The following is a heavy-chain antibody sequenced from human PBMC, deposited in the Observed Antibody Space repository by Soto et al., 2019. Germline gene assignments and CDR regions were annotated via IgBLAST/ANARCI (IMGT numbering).Heavy chain of an antibody. V-gene: IGHV4-59*01. CDR3: ARVDRGDYGLH. CDR1: GGSISSYY. J-gene: IGHJ4*02. CDR2: IYYSGST. D-gene: IGHD4-17*01. Sequence: PSETLSLTCTVSGGSISSYYWSWIRQPPGKGLEWIGYIYYSGSTNYNPSLKSRVTISVDTSKNQFSLKLSSVTAADTAVYYCARVDRGDYGLHWGQGTLVTVSS.